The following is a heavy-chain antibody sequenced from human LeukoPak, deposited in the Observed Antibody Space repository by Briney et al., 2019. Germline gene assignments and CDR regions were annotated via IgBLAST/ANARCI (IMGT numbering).Heavy chain of an antibody. CDR3: ARSIDSGSYLGGFDY. D-gene: IGHD1-26*01. V-gene: IGHV5-51*01. Sequence: GESLKISCQASGYRFTNYWIGWVRQMPGKGLEWMGIIYPTDSDTRYSPSFQGQVTISADKSISTAYLQWSSLKASDTAMYYCARSIDSGSYLGGFDYWGQGTLVTVSS. CDR2: IYPTDSDT. J-gene: IGHJ4*02. CDR1: GYRFTNYW.